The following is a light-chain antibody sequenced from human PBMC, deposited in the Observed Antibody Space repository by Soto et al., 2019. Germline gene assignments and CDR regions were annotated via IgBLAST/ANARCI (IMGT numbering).Light chain of an antibody. Sequence: DIQMTQSPSTLSASVGDRVTITCRASQSIRSWLAWYQQKPGKAPKLLIYKASSLETGVPLRFSGSGSGTEFTLTISSLQPDDFATYYCQHYNSYPWTFGQGTKVDIK. CDR3: QHYNSYPWT. CDR1: QSIRSW. V-gene: IGKV1-5*03. CDR2: KAS. J-gene: IGKJ1*01.